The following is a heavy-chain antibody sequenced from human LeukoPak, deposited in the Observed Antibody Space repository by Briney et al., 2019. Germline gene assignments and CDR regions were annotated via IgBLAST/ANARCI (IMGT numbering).Heavy chain of an antibody. J-gene: IGHJ4*02. CDR1: GGSIRIYY. V-gene: IGHV4-59*01. CDR3: ARTGSTVTMLYPFDH. CDR2: IYYSGST. D-gene: IGHD4-17*01. Sequence: SETLSLTCTVSGGSIRIYYWSWIRQPPGKVLEWKGYIYYSGSTNYNPSLKSRVSISVDTSKNEFSLKLSSVTAADTAVYYCARTGSTVTMLYPFDHWGQGTLVTVSS.